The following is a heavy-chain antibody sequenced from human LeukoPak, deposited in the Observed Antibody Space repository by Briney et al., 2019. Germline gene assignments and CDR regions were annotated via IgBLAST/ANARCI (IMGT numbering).Heavy chain of an antibody. CDR3: ARDDGSGSYSTSPLDY. Sequence: ASVKVSCKASGYTFTSYAMNWVRQAPGRGLEWMGWINTKTGNPTYAQGFTGRFVFSLDTSVSTAYLQISSLKAEDTAVYYCARDDGSGSYSTSPLDYWGQGTLVTVSS. J-gene: IGHJ4*02. CDR1: GYTFTSYA. D-gene: IGHD3-10*01. CDR2: INTKTGNP. V-gene: IGHV7-4-1*02.